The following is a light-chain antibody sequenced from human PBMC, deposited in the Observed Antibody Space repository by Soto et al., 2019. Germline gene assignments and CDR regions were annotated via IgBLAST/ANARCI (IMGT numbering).Light chain of an antibody. CDR1: QSINSG. J-gene: IGKJ1*01. CDR3: QQSYSTPPT. CDR2: DAS. V-gene: IGKV3-15*01. Sequence: EIVMTQSPATLSVSPGERATLSCRASQSINSGLAWYQQKPGQAPRLLIYDASTRATGIPARFSGSGSGTDFTLTISSLQPEDFATYYCQQSYSTPPTFGQGTKVDIK.